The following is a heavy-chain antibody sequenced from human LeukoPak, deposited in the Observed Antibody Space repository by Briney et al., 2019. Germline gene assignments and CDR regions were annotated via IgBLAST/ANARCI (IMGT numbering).Heavy chain of an antibody. CDR2: ISYDGSNK. Sequence: GGSLRLSCAASGFTFSSYSMNWVRQAPGKGLEWVAVISYDGSNKYYADSVKGRFTISRDNSKNTLYLQMNSLRAEDTAVYYCARASYCGGDCYPYYYGMDVWAKGPRSPSP. CDR1: GFTFSSYS. CDR3: ARASYCGGDCYPYYYGMDV. V-gene: IGHV3-30*03. D-gene: IGHD2-21*02. J-gene: IGHJ6*02.